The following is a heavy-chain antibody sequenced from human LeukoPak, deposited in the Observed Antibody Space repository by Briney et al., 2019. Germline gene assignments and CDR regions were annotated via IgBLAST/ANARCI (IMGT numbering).Heavy chain of an antibody. V-gene: IGHV3-23*01. CDR2: ISGSGGST. CDR3: AKEDYYGSGSYLDY. J-gene: IGHJ4*02. CDR1: GFTFTNCA. Sequence: QPGGSLRLSCAASGFTFTNCAMGWVRQAPGKGLEWVSAISGSGGSTYYADSVKGRFTISRDNSKNTLYLQMNSLRAEDTAVYYCAKEDYYGSGSYLDYWGQGTLVTVSS. D-gene: IGHD3-10*01.